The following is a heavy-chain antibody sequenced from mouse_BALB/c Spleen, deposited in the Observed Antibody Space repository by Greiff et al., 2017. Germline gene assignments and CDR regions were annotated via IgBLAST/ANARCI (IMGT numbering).Heavy chain of an antibody. D-gene: IGHD2-4*01. CDR3: ARAGDYDEKGFAY. Sequence: VQRVESGPGLVAPSQSLSITCTVSGFSLTGYGVNWVRQPPGKGLEWLGMIWGDGSTDYNSALKSRLSISKDNSKSQVFLKMNSLQTDDTARYYCARAGDYDEKGFAYWGQGTLVTVSA. CDR1: GFSLTGYG. V-gene: IGHV2-6-7*01. CDR2: IWGDGST. J-gene: IGHJ3*01.